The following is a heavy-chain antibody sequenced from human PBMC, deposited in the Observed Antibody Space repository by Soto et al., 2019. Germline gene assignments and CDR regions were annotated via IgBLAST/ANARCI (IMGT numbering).Heavy chain of an antibody. D-gene: IGHD3-10*01. CDR3: ARETMVRGPNAGPYYYYGMDV. V-gene: IGHV4-31*03. Sequence: SETLSLTCNVSGGSVSSGSYYWNWFRQPPGKGLEWVGYIYYSGSTYYNPSLKSRVTISVDTSKNQFSLKLSSVTAADTAVYYCARETMVRGPNAGPYYYYGMDVWGQGTTVTVSS. CDR2: IYYSGST. J-gene: IGHJ6*02. CDR1: GGSVSSGSYY.